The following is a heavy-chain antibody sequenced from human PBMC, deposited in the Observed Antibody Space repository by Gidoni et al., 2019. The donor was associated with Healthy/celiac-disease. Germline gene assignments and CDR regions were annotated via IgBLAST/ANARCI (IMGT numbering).Heavy chain of an antibody. Sequence: QVQLVESGGGVVQPGRSLRLSCAASGFTFSSYGMHWVRQAPGKGLEWVAVIWYDGSNKYYADSVKGRFTISRDNSKNTLYLQMNSLRAEDTAVYYCAREMLYGSGSYPDYYGMDVWGQGTTVTVSS. V-gene: IGHV3-33*01. CDR2: IWYDGSNK. CDR3: AREMLYGSGSYPDYYGMDV. CDR1: GFTFSSYG. J-gene: IGHJ6*02. D-gene: IGHD3-10*01.